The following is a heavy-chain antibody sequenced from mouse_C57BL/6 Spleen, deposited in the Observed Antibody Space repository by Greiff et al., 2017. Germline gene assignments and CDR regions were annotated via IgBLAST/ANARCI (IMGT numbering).Heavy chain of an antibody. J-gene: IGHJ3*01. CDR2: IDPSDSET. D-gene: IGHD3-2*02. CDR3: ARPNSSGTWFAY. CDR1: GYTFTSYW. Sequence: QVQLQQSGAELVRPGSSVKLSCKASGYTFTSYWMHWVKQRPIQGLEWIGNIDPSDSETHYNQKFKDKATLTVDKSSSTAYMQLSSLTSEDSAVYYCARPNSSGTWFAYWGQGTLGTVSA. V-gene: IGHV1-52*01.